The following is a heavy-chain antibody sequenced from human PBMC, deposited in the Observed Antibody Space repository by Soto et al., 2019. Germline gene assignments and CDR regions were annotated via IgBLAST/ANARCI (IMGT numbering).Heavy chain of an antibody. D-gene: IGHD3-10*01. CDR3: ARFEGGASGTYGLDV. CDR1: GFTFANYA. CDR2: LSNSGGTP. Sequence: VQLLESGGGLVQPGGSLGLSCAGSGFTFANYAMSWVRQAPGKGLEWVSVLSNSGGTPYYADSVKGRFTISRDNFKNTLYLQLDSLRAEDTAIYYCARFEGGASGTYGLDVWGQGTTVTVSS. J-gene: IGHJ6*02. V-gene: IGHV3-23*01.